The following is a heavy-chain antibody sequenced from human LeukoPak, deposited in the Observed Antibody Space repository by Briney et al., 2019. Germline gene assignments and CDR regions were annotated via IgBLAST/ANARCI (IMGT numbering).Heavy chain of an antibody. CDR1: GGSISSGGYS. J-gene: IGHJ4*02. V-gene: IGHV4-30-4*07. Sequence: SETLSLTCAVSGGSISSGGYSRSWIRQPPGKGLECIGYIFYSGTTYYNPSLKSRATISVDTSKNEVSLKLSSVTAADTAVYYCARLTVATELYFDDWGQGTLVIVSS. CDR3: ARLTVATELYFDD. CDR2: IFYSGTT. D-gene: IGHD4-17*01.